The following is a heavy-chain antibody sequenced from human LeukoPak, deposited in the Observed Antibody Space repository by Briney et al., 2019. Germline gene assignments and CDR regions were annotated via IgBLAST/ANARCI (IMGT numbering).Heavy chain of an antibody. D-gene: IGHD5-12*01. CDR3: AKDISGYESDAFDI. CDR1: GFTFDDYA. J-gene: IGHJ3*02. CDR2: ISWNSGSI. V-gene: IGHV3-9*01. Sequence: GRSLRLSCAASGFTFDDYAMHWVRQAPGKGLEWVSGISWNSGSIGYADSVKGRFTISRDNAKNSLYLQMNSLRAEDTALCYCAKDISGYESDAFDIWGQGTMVTVSS.